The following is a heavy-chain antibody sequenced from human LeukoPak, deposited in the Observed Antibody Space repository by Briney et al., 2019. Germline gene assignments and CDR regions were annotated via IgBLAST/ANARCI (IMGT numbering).Heavy chain of an antibody. D-gene: IGHD4-17*01. J-gene: IGHJ4*02. CDR3: ARGDYGDYVWNY. V-gene: IGHV4-31*03. Sequence: PSETLSLTCTVSGGSISSGGYYWSWIRQHPGKGLEWIGYIYYSGSTYYNPSLKSRVTISVDTSKNQFSLKLSSVTAADTAVCYCARGDYGDYVWNYWGQGTLVTVSS. CDR2: IYYSGST. CDR1: GGSISSGGYY.